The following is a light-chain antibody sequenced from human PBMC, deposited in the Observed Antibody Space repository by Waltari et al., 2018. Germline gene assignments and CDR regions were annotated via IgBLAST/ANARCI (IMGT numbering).Light chain of an antibody. CDR1: QSVGRT. CDR3: QKYGTLPAT. CDR2: DAS. J-gene: IGKJ1*01. V-gene: IGKV3-20*01. Sequence: EIVLTQSPGSLSLSPGERATLSCRASQSVGRTLAWYQQKPGQAPRLLIYDASSRATGIPDRFSGSGSETDFSLTINRLEPEDFAVYYCQKYGTLPATFGQGTKVEIK.